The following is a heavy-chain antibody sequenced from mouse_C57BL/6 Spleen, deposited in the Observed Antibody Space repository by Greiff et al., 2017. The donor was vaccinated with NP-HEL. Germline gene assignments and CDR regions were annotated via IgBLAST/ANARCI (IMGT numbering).Heavy chain of an antibody. V-gene: IGHV1-7*01. CDR3: ARERAVPYGYDGYFDV. CDR1: GYTFTSYW. J-gene: IGHJ1*03. D-gene: IGHD2-2*01. CDR2: INPSSGYT. Sequence: QVQLKESGAELAKPGASVKLSCKASGYTFTSYWMHWVKQRPGQGLEWIGYINPSSGYTKYNQKFKDKATLTADKSSSTAYMQLSSLTYADSAVYYCARERAVPYGYDGYFDVWGTGTTVTVSS.